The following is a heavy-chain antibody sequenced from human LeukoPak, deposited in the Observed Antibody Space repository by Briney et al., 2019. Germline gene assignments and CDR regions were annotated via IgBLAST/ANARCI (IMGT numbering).Heavy chain of an antibody. Sequence: PSETLSLTCTVSGDSLTGYYWGWIRQPPGKGLEWIGNIYYTGNTYYNPSLKSRVTISLDTSKNQFSLKLSSVTAADTAVYYCARRITILKANWFDPWGQGTLVTVSS. D-gene: IGHD3-9*01. J-gene: IGHJ5*02. V-gene: IGHV4-39*01. CDR2: IYYTGNT. CDR3: ARRITILKANWFDP. CDR1: GDSLTGYY.